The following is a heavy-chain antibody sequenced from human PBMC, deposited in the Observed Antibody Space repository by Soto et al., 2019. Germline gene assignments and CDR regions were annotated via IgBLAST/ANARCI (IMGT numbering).Heavy chain of an antibody. CDR2: IIPMLGMS. CDR1: GDIFSRST. D-gene: IGHD3-10*01. CDR3: ATSYGSGSAHFDS. V-gene: IGHV1-69*02. Sequence: QVQLVQSGTEVTKPGSSVTVSCTASGDIFSRSTLSWVRQAPGQRLEWMGRIIPMLGMSNSALKFQDRLTISADTSTNKVYMHLNSLRSDDTAVYYCATSYGSGSAHFDSWGQGTLVTVSS. J-gene: IGHJ4*02.